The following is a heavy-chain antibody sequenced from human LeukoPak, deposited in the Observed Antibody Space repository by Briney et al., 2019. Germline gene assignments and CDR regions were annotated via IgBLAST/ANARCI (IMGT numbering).Heavy chain of an antibody. Sequence: KSGESLKISSKGSGYSITTYWSGCVRQMPGKGLELMGIIYPGDSDTTYSPSFQGQVTISADKSISTAYLRWSSLTASDTAMYYCAFSPYSSIGVFGWFDAWGEGTLVSVSS. J-gene: IGHJ5*02. D-gene: IGHD6-13*01. CDR3: AFSPYSSIGVFGWFDA. CDR2: IYPGDSDT. CDR1: GYSITTYW. V-gene: IGHV5-51*01.